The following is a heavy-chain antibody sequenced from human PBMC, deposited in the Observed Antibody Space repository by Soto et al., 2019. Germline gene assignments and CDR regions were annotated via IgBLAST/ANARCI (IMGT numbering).Heavy chain of an antibody. CDR2: INQSGIT. CDR3: AGAAGSRFYYGVDV. J-gene: IGHJ6*02. CDR1: GASSSNYY. Sequence: QVQLQQWGAGLLKPSETLSLTCAFYGASSSNYYWSWIRQSPGKGLEGIGEINQSGITNYNPSLKSRVTISIDTSKSQFSLRLSSVTAADSTVYYCAGAAGSRFYYGVDVWGQGTTVTVSS. V-gene: IGHV4-34*02. D-gene: IGHD6-13*01.